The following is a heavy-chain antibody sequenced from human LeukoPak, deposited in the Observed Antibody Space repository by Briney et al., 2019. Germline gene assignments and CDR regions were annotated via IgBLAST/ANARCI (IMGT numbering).Heavy chain of an antibody. J-gene: IGHJ4*02. CDR3: AKDRPNYYGSNGHYYRRDGDY. CDR1: GFTFSIYA. CDR2: ITSSGDGT. V-gene: IGHV3-23*01. Sequence: GGSLRLSCAASGFTFSIYAISWVRQAPGKGLQWVSSITSSGDGTYYADSVKGRFTISRDNSENMLYLQMNSLRVEDTAVYFCAKDRPNYYGSNGHYYRRDGDYWGQGTLVTVSS. D-gene: IGHD3-22*01.